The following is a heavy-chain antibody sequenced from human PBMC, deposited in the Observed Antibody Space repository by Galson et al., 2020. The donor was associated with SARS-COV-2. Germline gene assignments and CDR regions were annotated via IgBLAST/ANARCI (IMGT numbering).Heavy chain of an antibody. V-gene: IGHV4-34*08. CDR1: GGTFSGYY. CDR2: ISHSGIT. J-gene: IGHJ4*02. CDR3: VRYNWPYFDY. D-gene: IGHD1-20*01. Sequence: SETLSLTCAVSGGTFSGYYGTWIRQTPGKGLEWIGEISHSGITKYNPSLKSRVTISIDTSKNQFSLRLSSVTAADTAVYYCVRYNWPYFDYWGQGTLVTVSS.